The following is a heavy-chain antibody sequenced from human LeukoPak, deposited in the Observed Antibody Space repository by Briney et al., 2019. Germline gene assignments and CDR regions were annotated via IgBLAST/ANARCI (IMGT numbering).Heavy chain of an antibody. CDR2: ISYDGSNK. CDR1: GFTFSSYA. V-gene: IGHV3-30-3*01. D-gene: IGHD5-18*01. J-gene: IGHJ3*02. CDR3: AYSNGYLDAFDI. Sequence: GRSLRLSCAASGFTFSSYAMHWVRQAPGKGLEWVAVISYDGSNKYYADSVKGRFTISRDNSKNTLYLQMNSLRAEDTAVYYCAYSNGYLDAFDIWGQGTMVTVSS.